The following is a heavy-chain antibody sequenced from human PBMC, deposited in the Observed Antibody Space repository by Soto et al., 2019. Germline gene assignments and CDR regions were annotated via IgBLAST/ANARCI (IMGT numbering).Heavy chain of an antibody. CDR1: GGSFSGYY. CDR3: ASGYDILTGYRL. V-gene: IGHV4-34*01. J-gene: IGHJ4*02. CDR2: INHSGST. D-gene: IGHD3-9*01. Sequence: PSETLSLTCAVYGGSFSGYYWSWIRQPPGKGLEWIGEINHSGSTNYNPSLKSRVTISVDTSKNQFSLKLSSVTAADTAAYYCASGYDILTGYRLWGQGTLVTVSS.